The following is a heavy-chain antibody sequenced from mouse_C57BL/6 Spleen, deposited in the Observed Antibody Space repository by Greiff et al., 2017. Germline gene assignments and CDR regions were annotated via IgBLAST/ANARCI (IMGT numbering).Heavy chain of an antibody. CDR2: IDPENGDT. Sequence: EVQGVESGAELVRPGASVKLSCTASGFNIKDDYMHWVKQRPEQGLEWIGWIDPENGDTEYASKFQGKATITADTSSNTAYLQLSSLTSEDTAVYYCTTEGNGKYYWGQGTTLTVSS. V-gene: IGHV14-4*01. CDR3: TTEGNGKYY. J-gene: IGHJ2*01. D-gene: IGHD2-1*01. CDR1: GFNIKDDY.